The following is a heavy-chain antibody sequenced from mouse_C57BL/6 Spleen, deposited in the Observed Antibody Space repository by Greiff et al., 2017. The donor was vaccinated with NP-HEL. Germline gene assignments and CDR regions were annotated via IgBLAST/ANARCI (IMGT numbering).Heavy chain of an antibody. V-gene: IGHV1-59*01. CDR1: GYTFTSYW. Sequence: QVQLQQPGAELVRPGTSVKLSCKASGYTFTSYWMHWVKQRPGQGLEWIGVIDPSDSYTKYNQKFKGKATLTVDTSSSTAYMPLSSLTSEDSAVYYCAVPLLLRRYFDVWGTGTTVTVSS. J-gene: IGHJ1*03. D-gene: IGHD1-1*01. CDR3: AVPLLLRRYFDV. CDR2: IDPSDSYT.